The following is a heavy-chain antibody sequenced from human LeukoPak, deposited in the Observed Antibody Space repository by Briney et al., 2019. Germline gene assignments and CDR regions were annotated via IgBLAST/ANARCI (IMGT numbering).Heavy chain of an antibody. CDR3: AKDNRYCSGGSCYVNRFDP. Sequence: PGGSLRLSCAASGFTFSSYGMHWVRQAPGKGLEWVAVISYDGSNKYYADSVKGRFTISRDNSKNTLYLQMNSLRAEDTAVYYCAKDNRYCSGGSCYVNRFDPWGQGTLVTVSS. CDR2: ISYDGSNK. V-gene: IGHV3-30*18. CDR1: GFTFSSYG. J-gene: IGHJ5*02. D-gene: IGHD2-15*01.